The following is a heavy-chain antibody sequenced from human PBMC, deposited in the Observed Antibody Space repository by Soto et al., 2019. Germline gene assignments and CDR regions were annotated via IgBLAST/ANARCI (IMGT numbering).Heavy chain of an antibody. CDR2: IYTSGST. Sequence: SETLSLTCTVSGGSISSYYWSWIRQPAGKGLEWIGRIYTSGSTNYNPSLKSRVTMSVDTSKNQFSLKLSSVTAADTAVYYCARTVLDYGDYDYWYFDLWGRGALVTVSS. CDR3: ARTVLDYGDYDYWYFDL. D-gene: IGHD4-17*01. V-gene: IGHV4-4*07. CDR1: GGSISSYY. J-gene: IGHJ2*01.